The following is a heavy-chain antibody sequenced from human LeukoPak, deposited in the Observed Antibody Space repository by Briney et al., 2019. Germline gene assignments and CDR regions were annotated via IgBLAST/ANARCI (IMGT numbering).Heavy chain of an antibody. CDR1: GFTFSSSG. CDR2: ISSSGSTM. Sequence: GGSLRLSCAASGFTFSSSGMSWVRQAPGKGLEWVSYISSSGSTMYYTDSVKGRFTISRDNAKDSLYLQMNSLRAEDTAVYYCARDPGSGYEEHFDYWGQGTLVTVSS. CDR3: ARDPGSGYEEHFDY. V-gene: IGHV3-48*04. J-gene: IGHJ4*02. D-gene: IGHD5-12*01.